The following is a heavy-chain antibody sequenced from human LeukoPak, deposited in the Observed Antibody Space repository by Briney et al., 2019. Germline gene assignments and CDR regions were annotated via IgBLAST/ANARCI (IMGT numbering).Heavy chain of an antibody. CDR1: GFTFSSYW. CDR3: ARDFNILLWFGESTYGMDV. J-gene: IGHJ6*02. V-gene: IGHV3-7*01. CDR2: IKQDGSEK. Sequence: SGGSLRLSCAASGFTFSSYWMSWVRQAPGKGLEWMANIKQDGSEKYYVDSVKGRFTISRDNAKNSLYLQMNSLRAEDTAVYYCARDFNILLWFGESTYGMDVWGQGTTVTVSS. D-gene: IGHD3-10*01.